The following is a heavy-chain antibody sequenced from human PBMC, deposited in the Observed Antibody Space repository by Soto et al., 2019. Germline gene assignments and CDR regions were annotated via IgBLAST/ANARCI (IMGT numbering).Heavy chain of an antibody. CDR3: ARGPRAVAGYYFDY. V-gene: IGHV3-30-3*01. J-gene: IGHJ4*02. CDR2: ISYDGSNK. CDR1: GFTFSSYA. D-gene: IGHD6-19*01. Sequence: QVQLVESGGGGVQPGRSLRLSCAASGFTFSSYAMHWVRQAPGKGLEWVAVISYDGSNKYYADSVKGRFTISRDNSKNTLYLQMNSLRAEDTAVYYCARGPRAVAGYYFDYWGQGTLVTVSS.